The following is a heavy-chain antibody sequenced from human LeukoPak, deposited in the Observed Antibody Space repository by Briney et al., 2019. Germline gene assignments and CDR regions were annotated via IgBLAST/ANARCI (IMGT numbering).Heavy chain of an antibody. Sequence: PGRSLRLSCAASGFTFTSYSMSWVRQAPGKGLEWVSSITPSGGSTYYADSEKGRFTISRDNSKNTLYLQMNSLRAEDTAIFYCAKDVGSIVGASDYWGQGTLVTVSS. CDR3: AKDVGSIVGASDY. CDR2: ITPSGGST. CDR1: GFTFTSYS. D-gene: IGHD1-26*01. J-gene: IGHJ4*02. V-gene: IGHV3-23*01.